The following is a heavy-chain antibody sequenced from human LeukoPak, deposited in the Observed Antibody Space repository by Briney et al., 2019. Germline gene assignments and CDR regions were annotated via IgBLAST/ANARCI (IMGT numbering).Heavy chain of an antibody. V-gene: IGHV3-23*01. CDR1: GFTFSSYA. CDR3: AKASGTGAYFPFDS. CDR2: ISGSGGTT. J-gene: IGHJ4*02. Sequence: SGASLRLSCAVFGFTFSSYAMTWVRQAPGKGLEWVSVISGSGGTTYYADSVKGRFTISRDNSKDTLYLQMNSLRAEDTAIYYCAKASGTGAYFPFDSWGQGTLVTVSS. D-gene: IGHD2-8*02.